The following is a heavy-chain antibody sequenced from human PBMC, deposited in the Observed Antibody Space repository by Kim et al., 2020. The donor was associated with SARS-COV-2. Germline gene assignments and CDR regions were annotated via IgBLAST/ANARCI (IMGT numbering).Heavy chain of an antibody. CDR2: IGSSSTYT. D-gene: IGHD4-17*01. CDR1: GFTFSTYS. J-gene: IGHJ4*02. Sequence: GGSLKLSCAASGFTFSTYSMNWVRQAPGKGLEWVSNIGSSSTYTFYADPVKGRFIISRDNAKNSLFLEMNSLRGDDTAVYYCVRGPHDYDDYEGDGQSGWGQGTLVTVSS. V-gene: IGHV3-21*01. CDR3: VRGPHDYDDYEGDGQSG.